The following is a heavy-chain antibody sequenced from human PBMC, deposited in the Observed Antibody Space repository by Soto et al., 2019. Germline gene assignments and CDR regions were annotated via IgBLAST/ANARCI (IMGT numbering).Heavy chain of an antibody. J-gene: IGHJ5*02. V-gene: IGHV1-69*01. D-gene: IGHD1-26*01. Sequence: PVKVSCKASGGALSSYALSWARHAPGQGLEWMGGIIPIFGTANYAQKFQGRVTITADESTSTAYMELSSLRAEDTAVYYCAKDRAIVGALDPWGQGTLVTVSS. CDR2: IIPIFGTA. CDR1: GGALSSYA. CDR3: AKDRAIVGALDP.